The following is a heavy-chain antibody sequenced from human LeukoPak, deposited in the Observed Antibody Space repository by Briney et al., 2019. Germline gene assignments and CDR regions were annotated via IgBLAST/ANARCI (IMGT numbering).Heavy chain of an antibody. CDR2: IIPIFGTA. D-gene: IGHD2-2*01. V-gene: IGHV1-69*13. CDR3: ARLKAVPAAIDVNWFDP. CDR1: GGTFSSYA. J-gene: IGHJ5*02. Sequence: ASVKVSCKASGGTFSSYAISWVRQAPGQGLEWMGGIIPIFGTANYAQKFQGRVTITADESTSTAYMELSSLRSEDTAVYYCARLKAVPAAIDVNWFDPWGQGTLVTVSS.